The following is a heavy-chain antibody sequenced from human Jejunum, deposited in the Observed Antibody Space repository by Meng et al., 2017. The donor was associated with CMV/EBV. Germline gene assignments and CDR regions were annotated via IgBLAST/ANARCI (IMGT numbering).Heavy chain of an antibody. CDR3: AGDYSNYIWGN. CDR2: HYYSGSS. D-gene: IGHD4-11*01. CDR1: GGSNTHGGDH. J-gene: IGHJ4*02. Sequence: TSEVAGGSNTHGGDHWTWIREHPGKGLEWMGYHYYSGSSYDNPSLESRLTITLDTSNNQFPLKLRSVTAADTAVYYWAGDYSNYIWGNWGQGTLVTVSS. V-gene: IGHV4-31*11.